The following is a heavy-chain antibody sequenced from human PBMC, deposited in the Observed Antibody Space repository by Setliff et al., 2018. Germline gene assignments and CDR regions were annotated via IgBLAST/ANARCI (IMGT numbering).Heavy chain of an antibody. D-gene: IGHD3-3*01. CDR3: RFWSGYYKNDY. V-gene: IGHV4-4*07. CDR1: GGSISPYY. CDR2: FNSSGST. J-gene: IGHJ4*02. Sequence: SETLSLTCTVSGGSISPYYWSWIRQPAGKGLECIGRFNSSGSTNYNPSLRGRVTKSVDTSKNQFSLKLSSVTAADTAMYYCRFWSGYYKNDYWGQGTLVTSPQ.